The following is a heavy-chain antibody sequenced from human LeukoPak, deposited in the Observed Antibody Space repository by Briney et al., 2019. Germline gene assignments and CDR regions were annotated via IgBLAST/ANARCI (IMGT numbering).Heavy chain of an antibody. CDR3: ARERRLLYFGELFHDAFDI. D-gene: IGHD3-10*01. V-gene: IGHV3-23*01. Sequence: PVGSLRLSCAASGFTFSSYAMSWVRQAPGKGLEWVSAISGSGGSTYYADSVKGRFTISRDNSKNTLYLQMTSLRAEDTAVYYCARERRLLYFGELFHDAFDIWGQGTMVTVSS. J-gene: IGHJ3*02. CDR1: GFTFSSYA. CDR2: ISGSGGST.